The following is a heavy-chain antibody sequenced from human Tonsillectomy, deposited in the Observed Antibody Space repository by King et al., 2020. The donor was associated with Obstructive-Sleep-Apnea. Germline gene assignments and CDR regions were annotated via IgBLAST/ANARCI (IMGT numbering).Heavy chain of an antibody. D-gene: IGHD4-23*01. J-gene: IGHJ3*01. CDR3: AKDRGGHNRRDAFDF. CDR1: GGSISSDY. Sequence: LQLQESGPGLVKPSETLSLTCTVSGGSISSDYWSWIRQSPGKGLEWIGFISHSESTNYNPSLKSRVTISVDTSKNQFSLKLSSVTAADTALYYCAKDRGGHNRRDAFDFWGQGTMVTVSS. CDR2: ISHSEST. V-gene: IGHV4-59*12.